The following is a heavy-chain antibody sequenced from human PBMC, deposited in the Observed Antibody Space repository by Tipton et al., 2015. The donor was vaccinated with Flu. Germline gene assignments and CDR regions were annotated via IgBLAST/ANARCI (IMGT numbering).Heavy chain of an antibody. CDR3: AKVDRDRYGRLRGFDM. V-gene: IGHV5-51*01. CDR1: GSSFTTYW. CDR2: IYSGDSDT. D-gene: IGHD5-18*01. J-gene: IGHJ3*02. Sequence: VQLVQSGAEVKEPGESLRISCKNSGSSFTTYWTGWVRQMPGKGLEWMGIIYSGDSDTHYNPSFKGQVIMSVDRSINTAYLQWTTLQAADPAIYYCAKVDRDRYGRLRGFDMWGQGTVVTVAS.